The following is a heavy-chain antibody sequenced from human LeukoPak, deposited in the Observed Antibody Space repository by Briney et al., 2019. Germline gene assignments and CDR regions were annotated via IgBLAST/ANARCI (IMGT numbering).Heavy chain of an antibody. Sequence: GFLRLSCAASGFTVSSNYISWVRQAPGKGLEWVSLIYTSGSAYYADSVKGRFTISRDNSKNTLYLQMNSLRAEDTAVYYCARVTTSGSYKFDYWGQGTLVTVSS. CDR1: GFTVSSNY. J-gene: IGHJ4*02. D-gene: IGHD3-10*01. V-gene: IGHV3-53*01. CDR3: ARVTTSGSYKFDY. CDR2: IYTSGSA.